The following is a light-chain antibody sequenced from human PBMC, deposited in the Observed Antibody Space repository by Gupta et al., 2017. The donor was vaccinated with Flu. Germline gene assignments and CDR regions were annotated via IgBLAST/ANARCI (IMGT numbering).Light chain of an antibody. J-gene: IGKJ1*01. V-gene: IGKV3-15*01. CDR1: QGISNY. CDR3: HKYHSWPRT. CDR2: GAS. Sequence: DIQMTQSPSTLSASAGDRATLTCRASQGISNYLAWYQQIPGQVPKLLIYGASTRATGSPARFSGSGSGTEFTLTISSLQSEDVAIYYCHKYHSWPRTFGHGTRVEIK.